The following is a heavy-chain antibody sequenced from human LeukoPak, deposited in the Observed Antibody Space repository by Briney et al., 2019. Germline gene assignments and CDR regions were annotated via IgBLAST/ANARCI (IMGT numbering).Heavy chain of an antibody. V-gene: IGHV4-59*01. J-gene: IGHJ4*02. CDR3: ARVALRVPDY. CDR2: IYYSGST. D-gene: IGHD4-17*01. Sequence: PSETLSLTCTVSGGSISSYYCSWIRQPPGKGMEWIGYIYYSGSTNYNLSLKSRVTISVDTSKNQFSLKLSSVTAADTAVYYCARVALRVPDYWGQGTLVTVSS. CDR1: GGSISSYY.